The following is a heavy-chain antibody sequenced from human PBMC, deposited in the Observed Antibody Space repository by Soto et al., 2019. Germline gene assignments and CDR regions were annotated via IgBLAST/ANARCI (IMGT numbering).Heavy chain of an antibody. D-gene: IGHD3-9*01. CDR1: GFTFSSYA. Sequence: GGSLRLSCAASGFTFSSYAMSWVRQAPGKGLEWVAAIRGSGGSTYYADSVKGRFTISRDNSKNTLYLQMNSLRAEDTAVYYCAKDFDILECYAFDAIDIWGQGTMVTVSS. J-gene: IGHJ3*02. CDR2: IRGSGGST. CDR3: AKDFDILECYAFDAIDI. V-gene: IGHV3-23*01.